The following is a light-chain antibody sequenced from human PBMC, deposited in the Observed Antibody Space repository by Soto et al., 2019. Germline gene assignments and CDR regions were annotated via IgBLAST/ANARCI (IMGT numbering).Light chain of an antibody. CDR3: QQYNSYSRT. Sequence: DIQMTQSPSTLSASVGDRVTITCRASQSISSWLAWYQQKPGKAPQLPISDASSLKSGVPSRFSGSGSATEFTLTISSLQPDDFATYYCQQYNSYSRTFGQGTKV. CDR2: DAS. V-gene: IGKV1-5*01. CDR1: QSISSW. J-gene: IGKJ1*01.